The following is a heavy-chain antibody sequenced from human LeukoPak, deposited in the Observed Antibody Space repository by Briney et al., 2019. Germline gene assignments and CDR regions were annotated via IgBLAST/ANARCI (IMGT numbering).Heavy chain of an antibody. CDR2: IYYSGST. D-gene: IGHD3-3*01. Sequence: PSETLSLTCTVSGGSISSYYWSWIRQPPGKGLEWIGYIYYSGSTNYNPSLKSRVTISVDTSKNQFSLKLSSVTAADTAVYYCARHKPNDGRFLEGLAPCDYWGQGTLVTVSS. CDR3: ARHKPNDGRFLEGLAPCDY. V-gene: IGHV4-59*08. J-gene: IGHJ4*02. CDR1: GGSISSYY.